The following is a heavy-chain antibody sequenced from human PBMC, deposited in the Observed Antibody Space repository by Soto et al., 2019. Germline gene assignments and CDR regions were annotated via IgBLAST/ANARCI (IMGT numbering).Heavy chain of an antibody. CDR3: ARMGSQRYYYYGMDV. J-gene: IGHJ6*04. CDR1: GFTFSSYS. Sequence: EVQLVESGGGLVKPGGSLRLSCAASGFTFSSYSMNWVRQAPGKGLEWVSSISSSSSYIYYADSVKGRFTISRDNAKNSLYLQMNSLRAEDTAVYYCARMGSQRYYYYGMDVLGKGTTVTVSS. D-gene: IGHD2-2*01. CDR2: ISSSSSYI. V-gene: IGHV3-21*01.